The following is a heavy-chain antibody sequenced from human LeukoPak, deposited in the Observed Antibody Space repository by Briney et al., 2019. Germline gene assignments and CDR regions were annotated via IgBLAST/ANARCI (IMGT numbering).Heavy chain of an antibody. CDR3: ASHIEWYFDY. Sequence: PGGSLRLSCAASGFTFSSYWMSWVRQAPGKGLEWVSVIYSGGSTYYADSVKGRFTISRDNSKNTLYLQMNSLRAEDTAVYYCASHIEWYFDYWGQGTLVTVSS. CDR2: IYSGGST. J-gene: IGHJ4*02. V-gene: IGHV3-66*04. D-gene: IGHD3-3*01. CDR1: GFTFSSYW.